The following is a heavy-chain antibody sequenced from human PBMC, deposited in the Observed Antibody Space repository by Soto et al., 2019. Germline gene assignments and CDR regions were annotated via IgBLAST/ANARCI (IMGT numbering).Heavy chain of an antibody. CDR2: ISSRSTFI. V-gene: IGHV3-21*06. J-gene: IGHJ4*02. CDR3: ARDPPLSMIVVVGVDDF. Sequence: GGSLRLSCTVLGFTLTNENMNWVRQAPGKGLEWVSSISSRSTFINYADSVKGRFTISRDDDKGLVYLQMNSLRAEDTAVYYCARDPPLSMIVVVGVDDFWGQGTLVTVSS. CDR1: GFTLTNEN. D-gene: IGHD3-22*01.